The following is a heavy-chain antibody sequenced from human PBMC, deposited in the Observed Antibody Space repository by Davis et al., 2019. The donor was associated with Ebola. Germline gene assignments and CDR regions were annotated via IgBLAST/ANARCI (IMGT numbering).Heavy chain of an antibody. CDR2: MNPNSGNT. Sequence: ASVKVSCKASGYTFSSYDINWVRQATGQGLEWMGWMNPNSGNTGYAQKFQGRVAMTRNTSISTAYMELNSLRSDDTAVYYCARGRAVTTFFEVTKYYFDYWGQGTLVTVSS. V-gene: IGHV1-8*01. CDR3: ARGRAVTTFFEVTKYYFDY. J-gene: IGHJ4*02. CDR1: GYTFSSYD. D-gene: IGHD4-17*01.